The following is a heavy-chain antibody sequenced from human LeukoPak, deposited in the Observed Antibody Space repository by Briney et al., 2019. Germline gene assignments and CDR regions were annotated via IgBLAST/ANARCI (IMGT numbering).Heavy chain of an antibody. D-gene: IGHD2-2*01. CDR1: GYTFTSYG. J-gene: IGHJ5*02. Sequence: ASVKVSCKTSGYTFTSYGISWVRQAPGQGLEWMGWISAYKGHTNYAQKLQGRVTMTTDTSTSTAYMELRSLRSDDTAVYYCAREGGTQLPLPTTWFDPWGQGTLVTVSS. CDR2: ISAYKGHT. V-gene: IGHV1-18*04. CDR3: AREGGTQLPLPTTWFDP.